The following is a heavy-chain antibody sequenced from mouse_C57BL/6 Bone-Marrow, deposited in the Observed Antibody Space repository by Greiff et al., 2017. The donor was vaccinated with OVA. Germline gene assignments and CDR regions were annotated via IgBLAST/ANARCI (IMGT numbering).Heavy chain of an antibody. CDR2: LSDGGSYT. CDR3: ARGGYYLFAY. Sequence: DVKLVESGGGLVKPGGSLKLSCAASGFTFSSYAMSWVRQTPEKRLAWVATLSDGGSYTYYPDNVKGRFTISRDNAKNNLYLQMSHLKSEDTAMYYCARGGYYLFAYWGQGTLVTVSA. V-gene: IGHV5-4*03. D-gene: IGHD2-3*01. J-gene: IGHJ3*01. CDR1: GFTFSSYA.